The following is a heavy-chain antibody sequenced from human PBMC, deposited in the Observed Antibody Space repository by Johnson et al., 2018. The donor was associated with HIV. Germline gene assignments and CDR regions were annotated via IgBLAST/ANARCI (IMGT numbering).Heavy chain of an antibody. V-gene: IGHV3-30*02. CDR1: GFTFSSYG. D-gene: IGHD4-17*01. CDR2: IRYDGSNK. CDR3: AKGNGDYRSDAFDI. Sequence: QVQLVESGGGVVQPGGSLRLSCAASGFTFSSYGMHWVRQAPGKGLAWVAFIRYDGSNKNYADSVKGRFTISRDNSKNTLYLQKNSLRAEDKAVYYCAKGNGDYRSDAFDIWGQGTMVTVSS. J-gene: IGHJ3*02.